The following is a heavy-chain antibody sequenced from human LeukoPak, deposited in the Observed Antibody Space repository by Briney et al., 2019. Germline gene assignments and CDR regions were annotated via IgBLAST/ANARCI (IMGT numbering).Heavy chain of an antibody. Sequence: PSETLSLTCTVSGGSISSSGYSWSWIRQPPGKGLEWIGYIYHSGSTYYNPSLKSRVTISVDRSKNQFSLKLSSVTAADTAVYYCARDGSIRGYYYGMDVWGQGTTVTVSS. CDR3: ARDGSIRGYYYGMDV. V-gene: IGHV4-30-2*01. CDR1: GGSISSSGYS. J-gene: IGHJ6*02. CDR2: IYHSGST. D-gene: IGHD1-26*01.